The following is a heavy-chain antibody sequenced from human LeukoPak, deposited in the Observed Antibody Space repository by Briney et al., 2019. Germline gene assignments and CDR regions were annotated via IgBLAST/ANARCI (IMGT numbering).Heavy chain of an antibody. V-gene: IGHV3-48*02. J-gene: IGHJ4*02. CDR3: ARDHSSGWYCVDY. CDR2: ISSSSSTI. Sequence: PGGSLRLSCAASGFTFSSYSMTWVRQAPGKGLEWVSYISSSSSTIYYADSVKGRFTISKDNAKNSLYLQMNSLRDEDTAVYYCARDHSSGWYCVDYWGQGTLVTVSS. D-gene: IGHD6-19*01. CDR1: GFTFSSYS.